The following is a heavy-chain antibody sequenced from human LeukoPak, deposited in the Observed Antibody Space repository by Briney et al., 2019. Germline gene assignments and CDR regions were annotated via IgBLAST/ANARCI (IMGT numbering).Heavy chain of an antibody. CDR2: ISSDGRNK. CDR3: ARDQWALDY. CDR1: GFTFTDYP. D-gene: IGHD1-26*01. Sequence: GGSLRLSCATSGFTFTDYPMNWVRQAPGKGLEWVAVISSDGRNKYYVDSVQGRFTISRDNSKNTLYLQMNSLRPEDTAVYYCARDQWALDYWGQGTLVTVSS. V-gene: IGHV3-30*04. J-gene: IGHJ4*02.